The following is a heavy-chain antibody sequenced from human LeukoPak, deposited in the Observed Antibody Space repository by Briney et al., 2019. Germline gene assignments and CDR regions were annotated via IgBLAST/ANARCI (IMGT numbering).Heavy chain of an antibody. J-gene: IGHJ4*02. CDR1: GFTFSDYY. CDR3: ARAVDETAAAAFYFGY. CDR2: ISSSGSTI. Sequence: GGSLRLSCAASGFTFSDYYMSWIRQAPGKGLEWVSYISSSGSTIYYADSVKGRFTISRDNAKNSLYLQMNSLRAEDTAVYYCARAVDETAAAAFYFGYWGQGTLVTVSS. V-gene: IGHV3-11*01. D-gene: IGHD6-13*01.